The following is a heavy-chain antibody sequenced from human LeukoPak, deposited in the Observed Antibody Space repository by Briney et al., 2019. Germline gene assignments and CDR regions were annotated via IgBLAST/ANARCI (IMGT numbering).Heavy chain of an antibody. D-gene: IGHD5/OR15-5a*01. CDR1: GFTFSSYA. CDR3: ARDLRHYFDY. CDR2: ISTSSSYI. Sequence: GGSLRLTCAASGFTFSSYAMNWVRQAPGKGLEWVSSISTSSSYIYYADSVKGRFTISRDNSKNTLYLQMNSLRAEDTAVYYCARDLRHYFDYWGQGTLVTVSS. J-gene: IGHJ4*02. V-gene: IGHV3-21*01.